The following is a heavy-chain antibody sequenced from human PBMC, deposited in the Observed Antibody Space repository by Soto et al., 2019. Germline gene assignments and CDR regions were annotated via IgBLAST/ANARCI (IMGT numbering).Heavy chain of an antibody. D-gene: IGHD6-13*01. Sequence: EVQLLESGGGLVQPGGSLRLSCAASGFTFSSYAMSWFRQAPGKGLEWVSAISGSGGSTYYADSVKGRFTISRDNSKNTLYLQMNSLRAEDTAVYYCAKVHSGESSSYKTDYWGQGTLVTVSS. CDR1: GFTFSSYA. CDR2: ISGSGGST. J-gene: IGHJ4*02. V-gene: IGHV3-23*01. CDR3: AKVHSGESSSYKTDY.